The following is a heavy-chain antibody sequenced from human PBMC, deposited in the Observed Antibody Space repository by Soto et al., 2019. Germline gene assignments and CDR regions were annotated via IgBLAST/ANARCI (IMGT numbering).Heavy chain of an antibody. CDR1: GGTFNTYA. Sequence: QVQLVQSGAEMKKPGSSVKVSCQSSGGTFNTYAMNWVRQAPGQGPEWMGDISPMFGAANYAPKFQGRVTITADESTGTSYMQFSSLTSEDTALYFGAREVQVHPLAFVYWGQGTLVTVSS. V-gene: IGHV1-69*19. CDR2: ISPMFGAA. CDR3: AREVQVHPLAFVY. J-gene: IGHJ4*02.